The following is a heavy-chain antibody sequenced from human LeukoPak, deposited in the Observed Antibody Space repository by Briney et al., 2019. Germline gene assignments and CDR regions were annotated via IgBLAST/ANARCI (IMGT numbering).Heavy chain of an antibody. CDR1: GFTFSSYG. J-gene: IGHJ6*02. V-gene: IGHV3-33*01. Sequence: PGGSLRLSCAASGFTFSSYGMHWVRQAPGKGLEWVAVIRFDGSNKYYADSVKGRFTITRDNSKNTLYLQMNSLRAEDTAVYYCARFWKEYYGMDVWGQGTTVTVSS. D-gene: IGHD1-1*01. CDR2: IRFDGSNK. CDR3: ARFWKEYYGMDV.